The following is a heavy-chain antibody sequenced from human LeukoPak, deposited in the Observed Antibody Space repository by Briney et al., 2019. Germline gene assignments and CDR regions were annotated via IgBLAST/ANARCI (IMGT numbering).Heavy chain of an antibody. V-gene: IGHV3-33*01. Sequence: GGSLRLACAAAGFTFSSYGMRWVRQAAGEGREWVAVIWYDGSNKYYADSVKGRFTISRDNSKNTLYLQMNSLRAEDTAVYYCARAPPYYYDSSVPVAFDIWGQGTMVTVSS. D-gene: IGHD3-22*01. CDR2: IWYDGSNK. CDR1: GFTFSSYG. CDR3: ARAPPYYYDSSVPVAFDI. J-gene: IGHJ3*02.